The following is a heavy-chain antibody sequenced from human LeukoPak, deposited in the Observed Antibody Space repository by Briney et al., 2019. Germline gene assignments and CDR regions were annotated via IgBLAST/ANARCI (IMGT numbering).Heavy chain of an antibody. CDR1: GGSISSSSYY. CDR3: ARDWGYCINGVCYAFDY. Sequence: PSETLSLTCTVSGGSISSSSYYWGWIRQPPGKGLEWIASIYQSGSTNYNPSLKSRVTISIDTSNNQFSLKLSSVTAADTAVYYCARDWGYCINGVCYAFDYWGQGTLDTVSS. D-gene: IGHD2-8*01. V-gene: IGHV4-39*07. CDR2: IYQSGST. J-gene: IGHJ4*02.